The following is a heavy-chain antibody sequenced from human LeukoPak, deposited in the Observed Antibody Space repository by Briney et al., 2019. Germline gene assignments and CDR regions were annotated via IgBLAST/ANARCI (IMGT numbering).Heavy chain of an antibody. CDR3: ARDDYGDYVFDS. CDR1: GFTVSSNH. CDR2: IYSGGST. Sequence: GGSLRLSCAASGFTVSSNHMSWVRQAPGKGLEWVSVIYSGGSTYYADSVKGRFTISRDNSKNTLYLQMNSLRAEDTAVYYCARDDYGDYVFDSWGQGTLVTVSS. V-gene: IGHV3-53*01. J-gene: IGHJ4*02. D-gene: IGHD4-17*01.